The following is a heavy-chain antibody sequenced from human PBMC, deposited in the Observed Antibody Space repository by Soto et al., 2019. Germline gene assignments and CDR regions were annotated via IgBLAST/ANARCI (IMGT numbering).Heavy chain of an antibody. D-gene: IGHD5-18*01. V-gene: IGHV1-69*13. CDR1: GGTFSSYA. J-gene: IGHJ6*02. CDR3: ARDRRVQLWLNYYYYGMDV. CDR2: IIPIFGTA. Sequence: SVKVSCKASGGTFSSYAISWVRQAPGQGLEWMGGIIPIFGTANYAQKFQGRVTITADESTGTAYMELSSLRSEDTAVYYCARDRRVQLWLNYYYYGMDVWGQGTTVTVSS.